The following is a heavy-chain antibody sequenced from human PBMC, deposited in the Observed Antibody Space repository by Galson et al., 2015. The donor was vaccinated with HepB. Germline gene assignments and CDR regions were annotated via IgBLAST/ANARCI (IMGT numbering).Heavy chain of an antibody. J-gene: IGHJ6*02. CDR3: ARVGSQGGYYDYGMDD. D-gene: IGHD2-15*01. Sequence: QSGAEVIKPGESLKISCKGSGYSFTSYWIGWVRQMPGKGLEWVGIIYPGDSDTRYSPSFQGQVTISADKSISTAYLQWSSLKASDTAMYYCARVGSQGGYYDYGMDDWGQGTTVTVSS. V-gene: IGHV5-51*01. CDR1: GYSFTSYW. CDR2: IYPGDSDT.